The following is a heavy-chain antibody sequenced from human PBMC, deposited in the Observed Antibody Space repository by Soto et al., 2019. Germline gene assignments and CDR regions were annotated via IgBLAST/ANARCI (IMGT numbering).Heavy chain of an antibody. Sequence: GGSLRLSCTASGFTFGDYAMSWVRQAPGKGLEWLGFIRSKAYGGTTEYAASVKGRFTISRDDSKSIAYLQMNSLKTEDTAVYYCTRDQGVYYGSGSYYWGQGTLVTVSS. CDR3: TRDQGVYYGSGSYY. J-gene: IGHJ4*02. D-gene: IGHD3-10*01. CDR1: GFTFGDYA. CDR2: IRSKAYGGTT. V-gene: IGHV3-49*04.